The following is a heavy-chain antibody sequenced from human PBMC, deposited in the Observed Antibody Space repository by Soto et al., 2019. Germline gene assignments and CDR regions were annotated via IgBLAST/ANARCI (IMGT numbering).Heavy chain of an antibody. J-gene: IGHJ5*01. Sequence: ASVKVSCKASGYTFNNYDSHWVRQAPGHGLEWMGWMNPNSGNTGYAQNFRGRVTMTQNTAIGTAYMELSSLRSDDTATYYCTRAYGAETFDFWGQGTRVTVSS. V-gene: IGHV1-8*02. CDR2: MNPNSGNT. D-gene: IGHD3-10*01. CDR1: GYTFNNYD. CDR3: TRAYGAETFDF.